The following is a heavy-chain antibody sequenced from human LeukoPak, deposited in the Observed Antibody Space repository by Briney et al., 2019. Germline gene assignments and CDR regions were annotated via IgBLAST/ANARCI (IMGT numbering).Heavy chain of an antibody. CDR1: GYTFTSYG. J-gene: IGHJ1*01. D-gene: IGHD6-13*01. V-gene: IGHV1-18*01. CDR2: ISAYNGNT. CDR3: ARDLAAAGTLDEYFQH. Sequence: ASVKVSCKASGYTFTSYGISWVRQAPGQGLEWMGWISAYNGNTNYAQKLQGRVTMTTDTSTSTAYMELRSPRSDDTAVYYCARDLAAAGTLDEYFQHWGQGTLVTVSS.